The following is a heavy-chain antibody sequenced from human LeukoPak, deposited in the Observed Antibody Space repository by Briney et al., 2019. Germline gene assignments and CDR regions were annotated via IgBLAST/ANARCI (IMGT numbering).Heavy chain of an antibody. CDR2: IYPGDSDT. D-gene: IGHD6-25*01. J-gene: IGHJ4*02. Sequence: GESLKISCQGSGYSFPTYWIGWVRQMPGKGLGWMGIIYPGDSDTRYSPSFEGHVTISADNTGSTAYLQGSSLKASDTAMYYCARGPPAAYWGQGTLVTVSS. CDR1: GYSFPTYW. CDR3: ARGPPAAY. V-gene: IGHV5-51*01.